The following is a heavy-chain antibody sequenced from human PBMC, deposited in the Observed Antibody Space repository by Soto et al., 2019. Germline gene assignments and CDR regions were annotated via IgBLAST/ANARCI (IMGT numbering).Heavy chain of an antibody. D-gene: IGHD1-1*01. Sequence: GGSLRLSCAASGFTFSIYWMHWFRQVPGKGPEWVSRINDDGISTNYADSVKGRFTISRDNAKNTLYLQMNALRVEDTAVYYCTRGPRSTSTGTGAFWGQGTLVTVSS. CDR1: GFTFSIYW. CDR2: INDDGIST. V-gene: IGHV3-74*01. CDR3: TRGPRSTSTGTGAF. J-gene: IGHJ4*02.